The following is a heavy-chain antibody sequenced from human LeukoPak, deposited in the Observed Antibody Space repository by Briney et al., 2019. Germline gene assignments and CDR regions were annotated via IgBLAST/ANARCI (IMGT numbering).Heavy chain of an antibody. J-gene: IGHJ4*02. Sequence: ASVKVSCKASGYTFTSYGISWVRQAPGQGLEWMGWISAYNGNTNYAQKLQGRVTMTTDTSTSTAYMELRSLRFDDTAVYYCARDLASNYYDSSGYYYPGFAAGYWGQGTLVTVSS. CDR2: ISAYNGNT. V-gene: IGHV1-18*01. CDR1: GYTFTSYG. CDR3: ARDLASNYYDSSGYYYPGFAAGY. D-gene: IGHD3-22*01.